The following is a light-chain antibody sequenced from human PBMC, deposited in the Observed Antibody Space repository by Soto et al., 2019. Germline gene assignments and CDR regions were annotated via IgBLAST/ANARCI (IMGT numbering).Light chain of an antibody. CDR2: AAS. CDR1: QGISNY. CDR3: QKCGIAPFT. Sequence: DIQMTQSPSSLSASVGDRVTITCRASQGISNYVAWYQQKPGKVPKLLIYAASTLQSGVPSRFSGSGSGTDLTLTISSLQPEDVATYYCQKCGIAPFTFGGGTKVELK. J-gene: IGKJ4*01. V-gene: IGKV1-27*01.